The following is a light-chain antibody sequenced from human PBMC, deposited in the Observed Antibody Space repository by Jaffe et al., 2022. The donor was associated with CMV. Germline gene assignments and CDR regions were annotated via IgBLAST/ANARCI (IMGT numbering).Light chain of an antibody. CDR1: SEHSRYA. CDR2: VNNDGSH. V-gene: IGLV4-69*01. J-gene: IGLJ3*02. Sequence: QLVLTQSPSASASLGASVKLTCTLSSEHSRYAIAWHQQQPEKGPRYLMKVNNDGSHTKGDGIPDRFSGSSSGAERYLSISSLQSEDEADYYCQTWGTDIGVFGGGTKLTVL. CDR3: QTWGTDIGV.